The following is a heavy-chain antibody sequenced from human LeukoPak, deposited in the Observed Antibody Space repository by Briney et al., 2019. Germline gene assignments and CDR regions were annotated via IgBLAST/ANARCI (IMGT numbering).Heavy chain of an antibody. CDR3: ARDVAAGEVDY. V-gene: IGHV1-69*04. CDR2: IIPILGIA. Sequence: GASVKVSCKASGGTFSSYAISWVRQAPGQGLEWMGRIIPILGIANYAQKFQGRVTITADKSTSTAYMELSSLRSEDTAVYYCARDVAAGEVDYWGQGTLVTVSS. J-gene: IGHJ4*02. D-gene: IGHD6-13*01. CDR1: GGTFSSYA.